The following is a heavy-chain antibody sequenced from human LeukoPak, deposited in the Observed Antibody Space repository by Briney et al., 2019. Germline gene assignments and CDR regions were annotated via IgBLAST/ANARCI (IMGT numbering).Heavy chain of an antibody. V-gene: IGHV4-59*01. J-gene: IGHJ4*02. CDR3: ARGRYGWLPFDY. CDR1: GGSISSYY. D-gene: IGHD3-16*01. Sequence: SETLSLTCTVSGGSISSYYWNWIRQPPGKGLEWIGDIYYSGSTNYNPSLKSRVTISVDTSKNQFTLKLSSVTAADTAVYYCARGRYGWLPFDYWGQGTLVTVSS. CDR2: IYYSGST.